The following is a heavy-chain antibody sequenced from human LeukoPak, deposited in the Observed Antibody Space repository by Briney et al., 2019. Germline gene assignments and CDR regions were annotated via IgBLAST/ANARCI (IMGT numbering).Heavy chain of an antibody. V-gene: IGHV3-74*01. D-gene: IGHD3-22*01. CDR3: AREGGYSHAFDY. CDR2: INSDGSST. J-gene: IGHJ4*02. Sequence: GGSLRLSCAASGFTFSSYWMYWVRQAPGKGLLWVSRINSDGSSTSHADSVKGRFTISRDNAKNTLYLQMNSLRAEDTAVYYCAREGGYSHAFDYWGQGTLVTVSS. CDR1: GFTFSSYW.